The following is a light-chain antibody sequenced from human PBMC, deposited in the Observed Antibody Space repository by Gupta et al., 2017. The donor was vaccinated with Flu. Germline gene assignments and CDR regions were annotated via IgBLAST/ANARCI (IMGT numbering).Light chain of an antibody. V-gene: IGLV1-44*01. J-gene: IGLJ2*01. Sequence: SSNIGGTNTVNWYQQLPGTAPKLLVYSTDQRASGVPDRFSGSKSGTSASLAISGLQSEDEADYYCSAWDDSLSGPLFGGGTKRSVL. CDR3: SAWDDSLSGPL. CDR1: SSNIGGTNT. CDR2: STD.